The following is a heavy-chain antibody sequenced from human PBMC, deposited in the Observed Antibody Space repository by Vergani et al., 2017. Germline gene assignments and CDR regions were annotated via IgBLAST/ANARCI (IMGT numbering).Heavy chain of an antibody. CDR2: ISYDRTQK. V-gene: IGHV3-30*03. CDR3: ATKSCGTPGCQIGYFRE. D-gene: IGHD1-1*01. Sequence: QVHLVESGGGVVQPGRSLRLSCVVSGFTSSYYGMHWVRQAPGKGLEWVAVISYDRTQKYYADSVKGRFTISRDNSKSTLYLQMNSLRTEDTAVYYCATKSCGTPGCQIGYFREWGQGILVTVSS. CDR1: GFTSSYYG. J-gene: IGHJ1*01.